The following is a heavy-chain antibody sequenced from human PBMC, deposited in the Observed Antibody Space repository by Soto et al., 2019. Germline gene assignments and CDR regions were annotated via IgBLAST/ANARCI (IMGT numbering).Heavy chain of an antibody. J-gene: IGHJ4*02. CDR1: GFTFDDYA. CDR2: LSWNSGTI. CDR3: AKAESSGWYYSLDY. V-gene: IGHV3-9*01. Sequence: EVQLVESGGGLVQPGKSLRLSCAASGFTFDDYAMHWVRQVPGKGLEWVSGLSWNSGTIDYADSVKGRFTISRDNAKNSLHLQMNILKPEDTAFYYCAKAESSGWYYSLDYWGQGTLVTVSS. D-gene: IGHD6-19*01.